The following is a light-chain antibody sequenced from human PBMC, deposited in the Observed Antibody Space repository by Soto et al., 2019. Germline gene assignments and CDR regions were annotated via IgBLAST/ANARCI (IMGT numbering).Light chain of an antibody. J-gene: IGLJ3*02. Sequence: QPVLTQPPSASGTPGQRVTISCSGSGSNIGSNTVNWYQQLPGTAPKLLMNSNNQRPAGVADRFSGSKSGTSASLAISGLQSEDEAEYYCAAWDDSLKGWVFGGGTQLTVL. V-gene: IGLV1-44*01. CDR1: GSNIGSNT. CDR2: SNN. CDR3: AAWDDSLKGWV.